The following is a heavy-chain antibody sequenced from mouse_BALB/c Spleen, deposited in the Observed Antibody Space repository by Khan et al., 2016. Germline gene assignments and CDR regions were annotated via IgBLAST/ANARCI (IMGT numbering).Heavy chain of an antibody. CDR2: ISYSGST. Sequence: EVQLQESGPGLVKPSQSLSLTCTVTGYSITSDYAWNWIRQFPGNKLEWMGKISYSGSTSYKPSLKSRISITRTTSKNRFFLQLNLVTTEDPDTYYCAVNYNGSPYYFDGWGQGTTLTVSS. D-gene: IGHD1-1*01. V-gene: IGHV3-2*02. CDR1: GYSITSDYA. J-gene: IGHJ2*01. CDR3: AVNYNGSPYYFDG.